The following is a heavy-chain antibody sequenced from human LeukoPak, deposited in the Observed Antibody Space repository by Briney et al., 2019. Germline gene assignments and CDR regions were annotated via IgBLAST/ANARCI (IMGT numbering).Heavy chain of an antibody. CDR2: ITGSGGDT. D-gene: IGHD4-17*01. Sequence: GESLRLSWAASGLTFSSYAMSWVSQAPGKGLEWVSSITGSGGDTYYADSVKGRFTISRDNSKNTLYLQMNSLRAEDTAVYYCATYTVTPRHFDYWGQGTLVTVSS. CDR1: GLTFSSYA. V-gene: IGHV3-23*01. J-gene: IGHJ4*02. CDR3: ATYTVTPRHFDY.